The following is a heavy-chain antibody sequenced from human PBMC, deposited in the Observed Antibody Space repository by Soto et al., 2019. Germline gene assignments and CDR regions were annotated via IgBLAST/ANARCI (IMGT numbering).Heavy chain of an antibody. CDR3: ARYISLPAAVDNWFDP. V-gene: IGHV2-26*01. Sequence: QVTLKESGPVLVKPTETLTLTCTVSGFSLSSAGMGVSWVRQPPGKALEWLANIFSNGEKSYTTSLKSRPTISKDTSKGQVVLSMTNLDPVDTATYYCARYISLPAAVDNWFDPWGQGTLVTVSS. CDR2: IFSNGEK. J-gene: IGHJ5*02. D-gene: IGHD2-2*01. CDR1: GFSLSSAGMG.